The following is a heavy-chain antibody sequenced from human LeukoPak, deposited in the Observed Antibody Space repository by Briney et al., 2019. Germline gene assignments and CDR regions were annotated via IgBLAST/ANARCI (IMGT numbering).Heavy chain of an antibody. V-gene: IGHV4-59*08. CDR1: GGSIRSYY. Sequence: SETLSLTCTVSGGSIRSYYWSWIRQPPGKGLEWIAYIYYSGSTNYNPSLKSRVTISVDTSRNQFSLKLTSMTAADTAVYYCAKVSDRDSSGYYWGFEYWGQGTLVTVSS. CDR2: IYYSGST. CDR3: AKVSDRDSSGYYWGFEY. J-gene: IGHJ4*02. D-gene: IGHD3-22*01.